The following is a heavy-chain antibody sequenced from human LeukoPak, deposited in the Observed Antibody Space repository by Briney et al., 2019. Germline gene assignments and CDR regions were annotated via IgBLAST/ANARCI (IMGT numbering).Heavy chain of an antibody. CDR2: INPKTGGP. D-gene: IGHD1-26*01. CDR1: GYTFIDYY. Sequence: ASVTVSYKASGYTFIDYYIHWVRQAPGQGLGWMGWINPKTGGPKYAQKFHGRLTMTRDTSINTVYMELSRLTSDDTAVYYCARNQMGKNWFDPWGRGTLITVSS. J-gene: IGHJ5*02. CDR3: ARNQMGKNWFDP. V-gene: IGHV1-2*02.